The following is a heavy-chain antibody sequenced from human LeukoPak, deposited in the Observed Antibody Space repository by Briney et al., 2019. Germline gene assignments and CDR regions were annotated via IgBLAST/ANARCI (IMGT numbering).Heavy chain of an antibody. J-gene: IGHJ4*02. Sequence: PSETLSLTCAVYGGSFSGYYWSWIRQPPGKGLEWIGEINHSGSTNYNPSLKSRVTTSVDTSKNQFSLKLSSVTAADTAVYYCARGRTRYCSGGSCPGTYYFDYWGQGTLVTVSS. CDR2: INHSGST. D-gene: IGHD2-15*01. CDR3: ARGRTRYCSGGSCPGTYYFDY. CDR1: GGSFSGYY. V-gene: IGHV4-34*01.